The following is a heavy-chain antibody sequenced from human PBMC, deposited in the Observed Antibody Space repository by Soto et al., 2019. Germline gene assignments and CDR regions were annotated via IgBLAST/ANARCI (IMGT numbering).Heavy chain of an antibody. CDR2: ISGSGGST. J-gene: IGHJ3*02. CDR1: GFTFSSYA. CDR3: AKRFYYVKDAFDI. V-gene: IGHV3-23*01. D-gene: IGHD3-16*01. Sequence: EVQLLESGGGLVQPGGSLRLSCAASGFTFSSYAMSWVRQAPGKGLEWVSAISGSGGSTYYADSVKGRFTISRDNSKNKLYLQMNSLRAEDTAVYYCAKRFYYVKDAFDIWGQGTMVTVSS.